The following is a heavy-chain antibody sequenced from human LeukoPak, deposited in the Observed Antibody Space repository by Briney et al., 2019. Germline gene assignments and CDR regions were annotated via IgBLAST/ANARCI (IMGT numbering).Heavy chain of an antibody. J-gene: IGHJ4*02. CDR3: TRQYYDTSEVDY. CDR1: GFTLGDYA. V-gene: IGHV3-49*03. D-gene: IGHD3-22*01. Sequence: GGSLRLSCTASGFTLGDYAMSWFRQAPGKGLEWVGFIRSKAYGGTTEYAASVKGRFTISRDDSKSIAYLQMNSLQTEDTAVYYCTRQYYDTSEVDYWGQGTLVTVSS. CDR2: IRSKAYGGTT.